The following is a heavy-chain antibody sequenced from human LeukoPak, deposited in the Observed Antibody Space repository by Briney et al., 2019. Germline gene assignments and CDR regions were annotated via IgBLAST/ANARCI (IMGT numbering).Heavy chain of an antibody. Sequence: ASVKVSCKVSGYTPTELSMHWVRRAPGKGLEWMGGFHPEDGETIYAQKFQGRVTMTEDTSTGTAYMELRSLRSDDTAVYYCATSVRYSDWSFFRLAYWGQGTQVTVSS. J-gene: IGHJ4*02. CDR3: ATSVRYSDWSFFRLAY. CDR1: GYTPTELS. D-gene: IGHD3-9*01. V-gene: IGHV1-24*01. CDR2: FHPEDGET.